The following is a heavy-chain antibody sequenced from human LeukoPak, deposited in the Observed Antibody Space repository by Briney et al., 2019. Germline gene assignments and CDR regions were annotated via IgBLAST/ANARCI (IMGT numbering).Heavy chain of an antibody. CDR3: ARDRPNGCSDY. J-gene: IGHJ4*02. Sequence: PSETLSLTCTVSRFSISNYYWSWIRQPPGKGLEWIGYIYSSGSTNFNPSLKSRVTMSADTSRNQFSLKLSSVTAADTAVYYCARDRPNGCSDYWGQGTLVTVSS. V-gene: IGHV4-4*08. CDR2: IYSSGST. CDR1: RFSISNYY. D-gene: IGHD2-21*01.